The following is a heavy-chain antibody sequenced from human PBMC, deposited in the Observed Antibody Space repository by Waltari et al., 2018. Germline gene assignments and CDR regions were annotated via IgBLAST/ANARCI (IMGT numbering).Heavy chain of an antibody. CDR2: SNGDGGST. V-gene: IGHV3-74*01. D-gene: IGHD2-2*01. CDR1: GFTFSSYW. CDR3: TRTRYCSTTNCQVDWFDP. J-gene: IGHJ5*02. Sequence: EVQLVESGGGLVQPGGSLRLSCAASGFTFSSYWMHWVRQAPGKGLVWGSRSNGDGGSTSYADSVKGRFTISRDNANNTLYLQMNSLRAEDTAVYYCTRTRYCSTTNCQVDWFDPWGQGTLVTVSS.